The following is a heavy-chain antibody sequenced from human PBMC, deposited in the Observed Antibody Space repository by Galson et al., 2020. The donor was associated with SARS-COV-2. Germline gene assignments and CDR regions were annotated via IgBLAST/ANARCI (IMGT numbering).Heavy chain of an antibody. V-gene: IGHV4-31*03. Sequence: SETLSLTCTVSGCSISSGGYYWSWIRQHPGKGLEWIGNNYYSGSTYYNPSLRSRVTISVDTTKNQFSLKLSSVTAADTAVYYCARASTIFGVVIDAFDIWGQGTMVTVSS. J-gene: IGHJ3*02. CDR3: ARASTIFGVVIDAFDI. CDR1: GCSISSGGYY. D-gene: IGHD3-3*01. CDR2: NYYSGST.